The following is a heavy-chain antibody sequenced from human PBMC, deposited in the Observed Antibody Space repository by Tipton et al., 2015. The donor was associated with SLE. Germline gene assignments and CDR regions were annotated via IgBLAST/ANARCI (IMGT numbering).Heavy chain of an antibody. V-gene: IGHV4-59*08. CDR1: GGVISSYY. Sequence: TLSLTCTVSGGVISSYYWGWIRQPPGKGLEWLGTIYHSGTTYYNPSLKSRLTLSIDTSKNQFSLKLSSVTAADTAVYYCVRLELPATKADYWGPGTLVTVSS. CDR3: VRLELPATKADY. CDR2: IYHSGTT. J-gene: IGHJ4*02. D-gene: IGHD5-24*01.